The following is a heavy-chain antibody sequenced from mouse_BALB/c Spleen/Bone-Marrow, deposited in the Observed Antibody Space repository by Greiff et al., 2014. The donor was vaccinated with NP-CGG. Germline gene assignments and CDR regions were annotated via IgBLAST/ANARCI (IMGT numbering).Heavy chain of an antibody. Sequence: QVQLKESGAELVKPGAPVKLSCKASGYTFISYWMNWVKQRPGRGLEWIGRIDPSDSETHYNQKFKDKATLTVDKSSSTAYIQLSSLTSEDSAVYYCARALGDGYYYAMDYWGQGTSVTVSS. D-gene: IGHD2-3*01. CDR1: GYTFISYW. CDR2: IDPSDSET. V-gene: IGHV1-74*01. CDR3: ARALGDGYYYAMDY. J-gene: IGHJ4*01.